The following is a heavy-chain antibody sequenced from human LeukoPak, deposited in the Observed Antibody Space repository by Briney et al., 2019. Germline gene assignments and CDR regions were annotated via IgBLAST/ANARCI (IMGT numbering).Heavy chain of an antibody. J-gene: IGHJ5*02. V-gene: IGHV1-69*05. CDR1: GGTFSSYA. CDR2: IIPIFGTA. Sequence: ASVKVSCKASGGTFSSYAISWVRQAPGQGLEWMGGIIPIFGTANYAQKFQGRVTITTDESTSTAYMELSSLRSEDTAVYYCARGPLAAPTSRGWFDPWGQGTLVTVSS. D-gene: IGHD6-6*01. CDR3: ARGPLAAPTSRGWFDP.